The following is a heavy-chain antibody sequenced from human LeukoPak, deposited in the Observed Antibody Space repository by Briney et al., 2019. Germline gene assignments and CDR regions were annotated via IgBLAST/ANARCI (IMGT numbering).Heavy chain of an antibody. Sequence: SETLSLTCTVSGGSFSSGDYYWSWIRQPPGKGLEWIGYIYYSGSTYYNPSLKSRVTISVDTSKNQFSLKLSSVTAADTAVYYCARMALRGFDYWGQGTLVTVSS. V-gene: IGHV4-30-4*01. CDR3: ARMALRGFDY. D-gene: IGHD1-7*01. CDR1: GGSFSSGDYY. CDR2: IYYSGST. J-gene: IGHJ4*02.